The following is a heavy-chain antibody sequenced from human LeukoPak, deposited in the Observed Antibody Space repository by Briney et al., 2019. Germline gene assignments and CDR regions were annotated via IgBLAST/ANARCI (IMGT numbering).Heavy chain of an antibody. J-gene: IGHJ4*02. CDR2: IGISGAI. Sequence: GESLRLACAASGFTLSGYSMNWVRQAPGKGLEWVSHIGISGAIHYGDSVKGRFTISRDNAKNSVYLQMNSLRAEDTAVYYCSAAKFDYWGQGSLVTVSS. CDR3: SAAKFDY. V-gene: IGHV3-48*01. CDR1: GFTLSGYS.